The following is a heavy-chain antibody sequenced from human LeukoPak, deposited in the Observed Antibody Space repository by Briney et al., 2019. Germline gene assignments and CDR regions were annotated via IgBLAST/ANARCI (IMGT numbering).Heavy chain of an antibody. Sequence: GSLRLSCAASGFTFSSYAMSWVRQAPGKGLEWVSAISGSGGSTYYADSVKGRFTISRDNSKDTLYLQMNYLRADDTAVYYCATGGSMAHEGIHYWGQGTLVTVSS. D-gene: IGHD2/OR15-2a*01. J-gene: IGHJ4*02. CDR2: ISGSGGST. V-gene: IGHV3-23*01. CDR1: GFTFSSYA. CDR3: ATGGSMAHEGIHY.